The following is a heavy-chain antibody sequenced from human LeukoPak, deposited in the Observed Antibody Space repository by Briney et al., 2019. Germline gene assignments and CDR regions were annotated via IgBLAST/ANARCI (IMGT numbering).Heavy chain of an antibody. V-gene: IGHV4-59*08. D-gene: IGHD2-2*01. CDR1: GGSNSSYY. CDR3: ARHLVGGYYFDY. J-gene: IGHJ4*02. Sequence: SETLSLTCTVSGGSNSSYYWSWIRQPPGKGLEWIGYIYYIGSTNYNPSLKSRVTISVDTSKNQFSLKLSSVTAADTAVYYCARHLVGGYYFDYWGQGTLVTVSS. CDR2: IYYIGST.